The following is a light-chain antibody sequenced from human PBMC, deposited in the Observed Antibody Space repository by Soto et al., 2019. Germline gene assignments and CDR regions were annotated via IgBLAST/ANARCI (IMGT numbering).Light chain of an antibody. Sequence: EIVLTQSPATLSVTPGERATLSCRASETVSSNLAWYQQKLGQAPRLLIYGASTRATGIPARFSGSGSGTEFTLTISSLQSEDFAVYYCQQRSNFITSGQGVRLEIK. V-gene: IGKV3-15*01. CDR1: ETVSSN. CDR2: GAS. J-gene: IGKJ5*01. CDR3: QQRSNFIT.